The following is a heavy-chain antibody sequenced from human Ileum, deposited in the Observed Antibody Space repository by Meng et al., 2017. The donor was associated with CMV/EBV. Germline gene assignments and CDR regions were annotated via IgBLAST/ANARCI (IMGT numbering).Heavy chain of an antibody. CDR3: SSLGDY. CDR2: VRSDGSNK. J-gene: IGHJ4*02. V-gene: IGHV3-30*02. D-gene: IGHD3-16*01. Sequence: QVAVVESVGGVVQPRGSLRLSCAVSGLTFSSYGMQWVRQAPGKGLEWVAFVRSDGSNKYYADSVKGRFTISRDNSENTLFLQMNSLRADDTAVYYCSSLGDYWGQGTLVTVSS. CDR1: GLTFSSYG.